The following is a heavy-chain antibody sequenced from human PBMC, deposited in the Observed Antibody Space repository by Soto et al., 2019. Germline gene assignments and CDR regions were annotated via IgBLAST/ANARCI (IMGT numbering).Heavy chain of an antibody. D-gene: IGHD2-2*01. CDR1: GFSFSIYG. CDR3: PTEDLDEGSGSSCHEFDS. CDR2: ISYDGSNK. Sequence: QVQLVESGGGVVQPGRSLRLSCAASGFSFSIYGMHWVRQAPGKGLEWVAVISYDGSNKQYADSVKGRFTISRDNSKKTVYLQTSSLRTEDAAVYYCPTEDLDEGSGSSCHEFDSRGHGTLVTGST. J-gene: IGHJ5*01. V-gene: IGHV3-30*03.